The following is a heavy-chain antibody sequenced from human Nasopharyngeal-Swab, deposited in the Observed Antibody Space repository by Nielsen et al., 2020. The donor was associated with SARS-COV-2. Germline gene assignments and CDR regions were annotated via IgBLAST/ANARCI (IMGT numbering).Heavy chain of an antibody. CDR1: GFTLSSYS. D-gene: IGHD2-15*01. J-gene: IGHJ4*02. CDR2: INIDGSVR. CDR3: ARDVGGRDNY. V-gene: IGHV3-74*01. Sequence: GGSLRLSCAASGFTLSSYSMNWVRQAPGKGLVWVSRINIDGSVRDYADSVKGRFTISRDNAENTLYLQMNSLRADDTAVYYCARDVGGRDNYWGQGALVTVSS.